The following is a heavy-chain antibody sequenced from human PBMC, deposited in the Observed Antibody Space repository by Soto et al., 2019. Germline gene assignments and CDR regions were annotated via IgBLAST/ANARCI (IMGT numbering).Heavy chain of an antibody. J-gene: IGHJ4*02. CDR2: ISATGGST. D-gene: IGHD2-15*01. CDR3: AKDLSSYYYFDF. CDR1: GFTFGIYA. V-gene: IGHV3-23*01. Sequence: EVQLLESGGDLVQPGGSLRLSCAASGFTFGIYAMTWVRQAPGKGLEWVSTISATGGSTFYADSVKGRFTISRDNSKNTLYLQMNSLRAEYTAIYYCAKDLSSYYYFDFWGQGTLVTVSS.